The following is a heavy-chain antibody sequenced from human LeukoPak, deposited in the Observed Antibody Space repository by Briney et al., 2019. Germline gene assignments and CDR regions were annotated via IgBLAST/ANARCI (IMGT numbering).Heavy chain of an antibody. D-gene: IGHD3-9*01. CDR2: INPNSGDT. V-gene: IGHV1-2*02. J-gene: IGHJ3*02. CDR1: GYTFTGYY. Sequence: ASVKVSCKASGYTFTGYYMHWVRQAPGQGLEWMGWINPNSGDTNYAQKSQGRVTMTTDTSISTAYMELSRLRSDDTAVYYCTRGFYDISTGFQDAFDIWGQGTMVTVSS. CDR3: TRGFYDISTGFQDAFDI.